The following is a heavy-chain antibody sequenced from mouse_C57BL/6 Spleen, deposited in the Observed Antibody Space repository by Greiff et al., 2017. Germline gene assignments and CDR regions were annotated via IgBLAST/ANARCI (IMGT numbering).Heavy chain of an antibody. D-gene: IGHD4-1*01. Sequence: QVQLKESGAELVKPGASVKLSCKASGYTFTEYTIHWVKQRSGQGLEWIGWFYPGSGSIKYNEKFKDKATLTADKSSSTVDMELSRLTSADSAVYFCARHEAGTGDYYAMDYWGPGTSVTVSS. CDR1: GYTFTEYT. J-gene: IGHJ4*01. CDR3: ARHEAGTGDYYAMDY. CDR2: FYPGSGSI. V-gene: IGHV1-62-2*01.